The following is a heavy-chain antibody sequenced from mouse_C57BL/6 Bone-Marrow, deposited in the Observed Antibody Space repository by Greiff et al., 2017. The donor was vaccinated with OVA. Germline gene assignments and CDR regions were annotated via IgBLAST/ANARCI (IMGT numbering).Heavy chain of an antibody. CDR1: GYTFTDYY. CDR3: AREGMITTLMDY. Sequence: QVQLKESGPELVKPGASVKISCKASGYTFTDYYINWVKQRPGQGLEWIGWIFPGSGSTYYNEKFKGKATLTEDKSSSTAYMLLSSLTSEDSAVYFCAREGMITTLMDYWGQGTSVTVSS. J-gene: IGHJ4*01. V-gene: IGHV1-75*01. D-gene: IGHD2-4*01. CDR2: IFPGSGST.